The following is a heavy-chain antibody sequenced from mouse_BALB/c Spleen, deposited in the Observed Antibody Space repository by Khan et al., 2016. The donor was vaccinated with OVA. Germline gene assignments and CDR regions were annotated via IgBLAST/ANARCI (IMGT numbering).Heavy chain of an antibody. CDR2: IDPANGHA. CDR3: DRYFSHLCSCGCFAY. D-gene: IGHD6-1*01. V-gene: IGHV14-3*02. J-gene: IGHJ3*01. CDR1: GFNIKDTY. Sequence: VQLKESGAELVKPGASVKLSCTASGFNIKDTYIHWVKQRPEQGLDWIGRIDPANGHANYDPKFQVRATIKADTSSNTAYLPLTSLTSEDTAVSYYDRYFSHLCSCGCFAYWGQGTLVTVSA.